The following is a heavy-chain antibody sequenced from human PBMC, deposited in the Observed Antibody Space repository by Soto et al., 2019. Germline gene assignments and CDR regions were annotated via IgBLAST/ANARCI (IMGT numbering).Heavy chain of an antibody. CDR1: GLTFSSYW. V-gene: IGHV3-7*01. D-gene: IGHD5-12*01. CDR2: IKQDGSEK. Sequence: GSLRLSCAASGLTFSSYWMSWDRQAPGKGLEWVANIKQDGSEKYYVDSVKGRFTISRDNAMNSLYLQMNSLRAEDTAVYYCARRVATTYYYYYYMDVWGKGTTVTVSS. CDR3: ARRVATTYYYYYYMDV. J-gene: IGHJ6*03.